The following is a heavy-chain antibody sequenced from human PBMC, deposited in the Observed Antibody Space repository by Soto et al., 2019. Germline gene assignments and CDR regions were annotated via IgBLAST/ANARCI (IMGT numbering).Heavy chain of an antibody. CDR3: ASDPYYYASGF. Sequence: QVQLVESGGGLVEPGGSLRLSCAASGFRFSDHYMTWIRQAPGQGLEWVSKSSGDATTTYYADSVKGRFTVSRDNAKNSVYLQMDSLRVEDTAVYYCASDPYYYASGFWGQGTLVTVSS. J-gene: IGHJ4*02. V-gene: IGHV3-11*01. D-gene: IGHD3-10*01. CDR2: SSGDATTT. CDR1: GFRFSDHY.